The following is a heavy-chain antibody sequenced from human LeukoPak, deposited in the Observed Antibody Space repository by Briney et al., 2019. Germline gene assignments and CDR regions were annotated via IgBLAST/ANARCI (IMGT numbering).Heavy chain of an antibody. CDR2: ISYSGSI. CDR3: ATLEIGDYYFDY. V-gene: IGHV4-39*01. Sequence: KSSETLSLTCTVSGGSISSRPYYWGWVRQPPGQGLEWIGSISYSGSIHYNPSLKSRVTISVDTSRNRFSLRLSSVTAADTAVYYCATLEIGDYYFDYWGQGTLVTVSS. J-gene: IGHJ4*02. D-gene: IGHD3-16*01. CDR1: GGSISSRPYY.